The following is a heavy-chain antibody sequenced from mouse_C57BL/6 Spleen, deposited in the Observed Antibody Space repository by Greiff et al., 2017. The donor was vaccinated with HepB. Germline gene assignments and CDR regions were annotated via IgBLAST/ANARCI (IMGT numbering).Heavy chain of an antibody. J-gene: IGHJ2*01. Sequence: EVMLVESGGGLVKPGGSLKLSCAASGFTFSSYALSWVRQTPGKRLEWVATISDDGSYTYYTDNVKGRFTISRDNAKNNLYLQMSHLTSEDTTMYYCVLTYGNLYYFDYWGQGTTLTVSS. CDR2: ISDDGSYT. D-gene: IGHD2-1*01. V-gene: IGHV5-4*03. CDR3: VLTYGNLYYFDY. CDR1: GFTFSSYA.